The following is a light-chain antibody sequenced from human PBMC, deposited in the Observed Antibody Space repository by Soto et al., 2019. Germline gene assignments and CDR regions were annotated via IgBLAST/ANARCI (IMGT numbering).Light chain of an antibody. V-gene: IGLV2-14*01. Sequence: QSAPTQPASVSGTPGQSITISCTGTNSDVGGYNYVSWYQHHPGKAPKLMIYEVSNRPSGVSDRFSGSKSGNTASLTISGLQAEDEADYYCSSYTRSTTWVFGGGTKLTVL. CDR1: NSDVGGYNY. J-gene: IGLJ3*02. CDR2: EVS. CDR3: SSYTRSTTWV.